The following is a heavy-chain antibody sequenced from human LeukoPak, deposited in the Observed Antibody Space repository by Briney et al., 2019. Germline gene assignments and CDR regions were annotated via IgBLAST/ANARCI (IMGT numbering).Heavy chain of an antibody. Sequence: SETLSLTCTVSAGSISSSSYYWGWIRQPPGKGLEWIGSIYYSGSTYYNPSLKSRVTISVDTSKNQFSLKLSSVTAADTAVYYCASTVSFYWYFDLWGRGTLVTVSS. D-gene: IGHD3-16*01. V-gene: IGHV4-39*01. CDR3: ASTVSFYWYFDL. CDR1: AGSISSSSYY. J-gene: IGHJ2*01. CDR2: IYYSGST.